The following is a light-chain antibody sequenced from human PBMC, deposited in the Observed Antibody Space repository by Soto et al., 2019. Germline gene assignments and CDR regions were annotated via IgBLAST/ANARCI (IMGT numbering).Light chain of an antibody. Sequence: KFGQAPRLLINDTSHRATGIPARFSGSASGTEFTLTISSLQSEDFTVYYCQQYNKWPLTFGQGTKVDI. CDR3: QQYNKWPLT. V-gene: IGKV3D-15*01. CDR2: DTS. J-gene: IGKJ1*01.